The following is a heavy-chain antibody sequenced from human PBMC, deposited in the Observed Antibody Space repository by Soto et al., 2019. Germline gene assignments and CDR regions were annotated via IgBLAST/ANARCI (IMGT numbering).Heavy chain of an antibody. CDR2: IYYSGST. CDR1: GGSISSGDYY. Sequence: TSETLSLTCTVSGGSISSGDYYWSWIRQPPGKGLEWIGYIYYSGSTYYNPSLKSRVTISVDTSKNQFSLKLSSVTAADTAVYYCASFNDYGGTRQDYWGQGTLVTVSS. V-gene: IGHV4-30-4*01. CDR3: ASFNDYGGTRQDY. D-gene: IGHD4-17*01. J-gene: IGHJ4*02.